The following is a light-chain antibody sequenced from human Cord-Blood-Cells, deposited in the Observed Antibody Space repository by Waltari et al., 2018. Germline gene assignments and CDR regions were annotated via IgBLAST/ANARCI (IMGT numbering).Light chain of an antibody. CDR1: QSVSSRY. CDR2: GAS. J-gene: IGKJ3*01. CDR3: QQYGSSRFT. V-gene: IGKV3-20*01. Sequence: EIVLTPSPGTLSLSTGARATLSYRASQSVSSRYFAWYKQKPGQAPRLLIYGASSSATGIPDRFSGSGSGTDFTLTISRLEPEDFAVYYCQQYGSSRFTFGPGTKVDIK.